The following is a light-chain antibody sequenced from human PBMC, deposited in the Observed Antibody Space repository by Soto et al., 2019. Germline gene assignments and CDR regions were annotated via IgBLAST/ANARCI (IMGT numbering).Light chain of an antibody. V-gene: IGLV2-14*01. J-gene: IGLJ1*01. CDR1: SSDVGGYNY. Sequence: QSALTQPASVSGSPGQSITISCTGTSSDVGGYNYVSWYQQHPGKAPKLMIYDVSNRPSGVSNRFSGSKSGNTASLTISGLQAEDEAEYYCSSYTSSSTPYVCGTGTKLTVL. CDR3: SSYTSSSTPYV. CDR2: DVS.